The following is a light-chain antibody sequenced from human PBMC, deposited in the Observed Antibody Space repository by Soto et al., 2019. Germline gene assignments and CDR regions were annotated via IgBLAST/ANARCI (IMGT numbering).Light chain of an antibody. Sequence: QSVLTQSPSASGSPGQSVTISCTGTSNDVGGYNYVSWYQQHPGKAPKLLIYEVIARPSGVPDRFSGSKSGNTASLTVSGLQADDEAYYYCSSYAGSEKFVFGTGTKVTVL. CDR3: SSYAGSEKFV. CDR2: EVI. CDR1: SNDVGGYNY. V-gene: IGLV2-8*01. J-gene: IGLJ1*01.